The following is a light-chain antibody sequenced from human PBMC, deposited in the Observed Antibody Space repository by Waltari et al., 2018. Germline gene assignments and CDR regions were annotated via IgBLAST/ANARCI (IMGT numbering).Light chain of an antibody. Sequence: DIVMTQSPDSLAVSLGERATINCKSSQSLLYSSNNKNYLAWYQLKPGQPPKLLIYWASSRESGVPDRFSGSWSGTDFTLTISSLQSDDVAVYYCQQYYRSPPWTFGQGTKVEIK. CDR2: WAS. J-gene: IGKJ1*01. CDR1: QSLLYSSNNKNY. CDR3: QQYYRSPPWT. V-gene: IGKV4-1*01.